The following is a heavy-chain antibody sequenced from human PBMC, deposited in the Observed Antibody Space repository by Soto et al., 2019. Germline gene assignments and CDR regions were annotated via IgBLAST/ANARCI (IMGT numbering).Heavy chain of an antibody. D-gene: IGHD3-16*01. CDR2: IYSGGST. CDR3: ARDPWAADY. Sequence: EVQLVESGGGLVEPGGSLRLSCADSGFTVSTKYMSWVGQAPGKGLEWVSVIYSGGSTFYADSVRGRFTISRDNSKNTVNLQMNSLRAEDTAVYYCARDPWAADYWGQGTLVTVSS. CDR1: GFTVSTKY. J-gene: IGHJ4*02. V-gene: IGHV3-66*01.